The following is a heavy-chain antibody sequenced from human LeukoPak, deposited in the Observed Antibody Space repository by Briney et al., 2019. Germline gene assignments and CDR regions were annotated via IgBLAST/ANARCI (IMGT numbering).Heavy chain of an antibody. CDR3: AKTARTFAS. J-gene: IGHJ5*02. D-gene: IGHD1-7*01. CDR2: IYINGDT. Sequence: SETLSLTCTVSGDSISSFYGSWIRQAPGKGLECIGFIYINGDTSYNPSLKGRATLSLDTSKNQFSLRLTSVTAADTAVYYCAKTARTFASWGPGTLVTVSS. CDR1: GDSISSFY. V-gene: IGHV4-4*09.